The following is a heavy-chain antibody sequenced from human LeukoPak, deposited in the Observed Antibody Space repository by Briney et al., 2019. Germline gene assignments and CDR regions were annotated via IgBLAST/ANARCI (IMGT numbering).Heavy chain of an antibody. J-gene: IGHJ4*02. Sequence: PGGSLRLSCAASGFTFSSYWMHWVRQTPGKGLVWVSRIKGDGSDTLYADSVKGRFTISRDNSKNTLYLQTSSLGVDDTAVYYCARASTTVPNLLDYWGQGALVSVS. V-gene: IGHV3-74*01. CDR1: GFTFSSYW. D-gene: IGHD4-17*01. CDR2: IKGDGSDT. CDR3: ARASTTVPNLLDY.